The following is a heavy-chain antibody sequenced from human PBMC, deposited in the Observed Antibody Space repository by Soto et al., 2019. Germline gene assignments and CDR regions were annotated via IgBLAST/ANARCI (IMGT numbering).Heavy chain of an antibody. D-gene: IGHD4-17*01. V-gene: IGHV1-2*02. CDR1: GYTFTGYY. Sequence: AASVKVSCKASGYTFTGYYMHWVRQAPGQGLEWMGWINPNSGGTNYAQKFQGRVTMTRDTSISTAYMELSGLRSDDTAVYYCARGAASYGDYSANWFDPWGQGTLVTVSS. CDR2: INPNSGGT. J-gene: IGHJ5*02. CDR3: ARGAASYGDYSANWFDP.